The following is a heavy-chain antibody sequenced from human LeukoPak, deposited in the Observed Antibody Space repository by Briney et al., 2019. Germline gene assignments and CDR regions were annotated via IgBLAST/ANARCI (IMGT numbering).Heavy chain of an antibody. Sequence: GGSLRLSCAASGFTFSNYGMHWVRQTPRKGLEWVAFIRNDGTNKYYADSVKGRFTISRDNSKNTLYLQMNSLRAEDTAVYYCAKGSGYCFDYWGQGTLVTVSS. CDR3: AKGSGYCFDY. V-gene: IGHV3-30*02. J-gene: IGHJ4*02. CDR2: IRNDGTNK. CDR1: GFTFSNYG. D-gene: IGHD3-22*01.